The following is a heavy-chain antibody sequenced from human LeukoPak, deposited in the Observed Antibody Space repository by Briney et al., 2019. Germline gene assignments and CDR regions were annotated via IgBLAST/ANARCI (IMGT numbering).Heavy chain of an antibody. J-gene: IGHJ4*02. V-gene: IGHV3-23*01. Sequence: AGGSLRLSCAASGFTFSNYAMIWVRQAPEKGLEWVSAITGSGGGTYYADSVKGRFTISRDNSKNTLYLQMNGLRAEDTAVYYCARDPGAYYYDSSGYFDYWGQGTLVTVSS. CDR3: ARDPGAYYYDSSGYFDY. CDR1: GFTFSNYA. D-gene: IGHD3-22*01. CDR2: ITGSGGGT.